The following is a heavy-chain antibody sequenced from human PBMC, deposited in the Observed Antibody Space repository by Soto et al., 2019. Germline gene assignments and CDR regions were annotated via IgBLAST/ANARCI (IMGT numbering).Heavy chain of an antibody. D-gene: IGHD6-6*01. Sequence: SETLSLTCAVYGGSFSGYYWSWIRQPPGKGLEWIGEINHSGSTNYNPSLKSRVTISVDTSKNQFSLKLSSVTAADTAVYYCARGRQYSSSAGARYYGMDVWGQGTTVTVSS. CDR3: ARGRQYSSSAGARYYGMDV. V-gene: IGHV4-34*01. J-gene: IGHJ6*02. CDR1: GGSFSGYY. CDR2: INHSGST.